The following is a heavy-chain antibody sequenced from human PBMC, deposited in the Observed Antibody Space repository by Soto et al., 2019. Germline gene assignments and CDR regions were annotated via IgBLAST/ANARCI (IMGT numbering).Heavy chain of an antibody. CDR1: GGSISSGGYY. Sequence: QVQLQESGPGLVKPSQTLSLTCTVSGGSISSGGYYWSWIRQHPGKGLEWIGYIYYSGSTYYNPSLKSRVTISVDTSKNQFSLKLSSVTAADTAVYYRASKHPDYGDSHWYFDLWGRGTLVTVSS. CDR2: IYYSGST. D-gene: IGHD4-17*01. CDR3: ASKHPDYGDSHWYFDL. J-gene: IGHJ2*01. V-gene: IGHV4-31*03.